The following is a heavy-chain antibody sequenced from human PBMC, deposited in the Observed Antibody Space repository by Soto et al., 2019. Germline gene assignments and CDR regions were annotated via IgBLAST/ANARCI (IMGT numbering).Heavy chain of an antibody. CDR2: IIPILGIA. CDR3: ARDLKRDIVVVPAVWFDY. Sequence: QVQLVQSGAEVKKPGSSVKVSCKASGGTFSSYTISWVRQAPGQGLEWMGRIIPILGIANYAQKFQGRVTITADKSTSTAYMELSSLRSEDTAVYYCARDLKRDIVVVPAVWFDYWGQGTLVTVSS. J-gene: IGHJ4*02. CDR1: GGTFSSYT. D-gene: IGHD2-2*01. V-gene: IGHV1-69*08.